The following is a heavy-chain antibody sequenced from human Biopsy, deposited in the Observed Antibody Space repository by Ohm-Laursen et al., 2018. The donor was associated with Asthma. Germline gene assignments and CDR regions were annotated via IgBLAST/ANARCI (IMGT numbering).Heavy chain of an antibody. Sequence: SQTLSLTCTVSGGSISTYYWTWIRQHPVKGLEWIGHIYYSGSTYYNPSLKSRVSISLDTSKNQFSLSLTSVTAADTAVYYCARTTYGHDGFDPWGQGTLVTVSS. CDR3: ARTTYGHDGFDP. D-gene: IGHD4-17*01. CDR2: IYYSGST. V-gene: IGHV4-31*03. J-gene: IGHJ5*02. CDR1: GGSISTYY.